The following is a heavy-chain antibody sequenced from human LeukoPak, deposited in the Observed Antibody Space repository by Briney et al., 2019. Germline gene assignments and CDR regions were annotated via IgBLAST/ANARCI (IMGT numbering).Heavy chain of an antibody. CDR1: GFTFSSYG. CDR3: AKAMRLWFGEWGYYMDV. Sequence: PGGSLRLSCAASGFTFSSYGMSRVRQAPGKGLEWVSGISGSGGSTYYADSVKGRFIIARDNSKNTLYLQMNSLRAEDTAVYYCAKAMRLWFGEWGYYMDVWGKGTTVTISS. CDR2: ISGSGGST. D-gene: IGHD3-10*01. J-gene: IGHJ6*03. V-gene: IGHV3-23*01.